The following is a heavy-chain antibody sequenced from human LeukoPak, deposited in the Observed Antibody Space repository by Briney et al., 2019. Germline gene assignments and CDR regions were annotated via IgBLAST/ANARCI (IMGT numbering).Heavy chain of an antibody. CDR3: ATSHYDYVWGSYRPLDY. CDR1: GYTFTGYY. Sequence: ASVKVSCKASGYTFTGYYMHWVRQAPGKGLEWMGGFDPEDGETIYAQKFQGRVTMTEDTSTDTAYMELSSLRSEDTAVYYCATSHYDYVWGSYRPLDYWGQGTLVTVSS. D-gene: IGHD3-16*02. CDR2: FDPEDGET. J-gene: IGHJ4*02. V-gene: IGHV1-24*01.